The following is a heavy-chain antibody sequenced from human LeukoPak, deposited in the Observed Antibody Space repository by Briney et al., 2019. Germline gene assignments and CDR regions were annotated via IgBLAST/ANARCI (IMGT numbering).Heavy chain of an antibody. J-gene: IGHJ4*02. CDR1: GFTFSSYG. D-gene: IGHD2-15*01. V-gene: IGHV3-30*02. CDR3: AKDYYCSGGSCYFTSPMNFDY. Sequence: GGSLRLSCAASGFTFSSYGMHWVRQAPGKGLEWVAVIWYDGSNKYYADSVKGRFTISRDNSKNTLYLQMNSLRAEDTAVYYCAKDYYCSGGSCYFTSPMNFDYWGQGTLVTVSS. CDR2: IWYDGSNK.